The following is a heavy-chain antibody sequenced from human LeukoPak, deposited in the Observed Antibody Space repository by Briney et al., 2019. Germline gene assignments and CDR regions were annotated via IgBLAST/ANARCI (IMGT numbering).Heavy chain of an antibody. CDR1: GYTFTGYY. V-gene: IGHV1-2*02. CDR3: ARGGKFYDILTGYYAY. CDR2: INPNSGGT. Sequence: ASVKVSCKASGYTFTGYYMHWGRQAPGQGLEWMGWINPNSGGTNYAQTFQGRVTMTRDTSISTAYMELSRLRSDDTAVYYCARGGKFYDILTGYYAYWGQGTLVTVSS. D-gene: IGHD3-9*01. J-gene: IGHJ4*02.